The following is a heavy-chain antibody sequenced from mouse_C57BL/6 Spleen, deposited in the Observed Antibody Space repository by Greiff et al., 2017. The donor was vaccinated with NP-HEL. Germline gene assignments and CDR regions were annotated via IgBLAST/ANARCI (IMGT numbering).Heavy chain of an antibody. Sequence: VKLQESGAELVKPGASVKLSCKASGYTFTSYWMHWVKQRPGQGLEWIGMIHPNSGSTNYNEKFKSKATLTVDKSSSTAYMQLSSLTSEDSAVYYCARSTGTGFDYWGQGTTLTVSS. CDR3: ARSTGTGFDY. CDR2: IHPNSGST. J-gene: IGHJ2*01. CDR1: GYTFTSYW. V-gene: IGHV1-64*01. D-gene: IGHD4-1*01.